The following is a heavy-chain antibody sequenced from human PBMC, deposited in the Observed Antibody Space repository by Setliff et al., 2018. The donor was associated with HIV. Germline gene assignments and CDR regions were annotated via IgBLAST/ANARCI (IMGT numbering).Heavy chain of an antibody. CDR1: DDSISSNY. V-gene: IGHV4-4*07. CDR3: ARDFPPYGFDY. D-gene: IGHD3-10*01. Sequence: ASETLSLTCTVSDDSISSNYWSWIRQSAGKGLEWVGRIYTGGRTNYNPSLKGRVTMSVDTSKNQFSLNLSSVTAADTAVYYCARDFPPYGFDYWGQGTLVTVSS. J-gene: IGHJ4*02. CDR2: IYTGGRT.